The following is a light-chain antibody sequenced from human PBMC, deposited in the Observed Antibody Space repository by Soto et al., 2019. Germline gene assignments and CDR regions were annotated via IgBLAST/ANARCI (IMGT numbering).Light chain of an antibody. V-gene: IGKV1-39*01. J-gene: IGKJ4*01. CDR2: AAS. CDR3: QQSYTTHLLT. Sequence: DIQMTQSPSSLSASVGDRVTISCRASQSIGFYLNWYQKKPGTPPRLLIYAASTLQSGVPSRFGGRGSGTGFTLTISSLQPEDFATFYCQQSYTTHLLTFGGGTKVEV. CDR1: QSIGFY.